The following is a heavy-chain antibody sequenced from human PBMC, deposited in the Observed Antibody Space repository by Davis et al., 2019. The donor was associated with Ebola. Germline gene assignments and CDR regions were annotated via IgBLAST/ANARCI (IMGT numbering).Heavy chain of an antibody. J-gene: IGHJ4*02. CDR2: INTNTGNP. V-gene: IGHV7-4-1*04. CDR1: GGTLSGSGNSYA. CDR3: VRDATDGYNWSH. D-gene: IGHD5-24*01. Sequence: ASVKVSCKASGGTLSGSGNSYAMSWVRQAPGQGLEWMGWINTNTGNPTYAQGFTGRFAFSLDTSATMAYLQISNLRAEDTATYYCVRDATDGYNWSHWGQGTLVTVSS.